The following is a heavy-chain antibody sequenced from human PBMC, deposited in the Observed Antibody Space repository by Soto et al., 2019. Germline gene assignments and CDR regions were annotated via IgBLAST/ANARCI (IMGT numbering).Heavy chain of an antibody. CDR2: INHSGST. CDR3: ARGPAKIYFDY. V-gene: IGHV4-34*01. J-gene: IGHJ4*02. Sequence: SETLSLTCAVYGGSFSGYYWSWIRQPPGKGLEWIGEINHSGSTNYNPSLKSRVTISVDTSKNQFSLKLSSVTAADTAVYYCARGPAKIYFDYWGQGTLVTVSS. D-gene: IGHD2-2*01. CDR1: GGSFSGYY.